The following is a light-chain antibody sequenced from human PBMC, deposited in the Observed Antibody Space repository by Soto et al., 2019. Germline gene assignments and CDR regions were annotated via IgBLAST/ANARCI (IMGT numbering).Light chain of an antibody. J-gene: IGKJ4*01. V-gene: IGKV3-20*01. CDR2: GAS. CDR1: QIVRSTY. Sequence: EIVLTQSPGTLSLSPGEGATLSCRASQIVRSTYLAWFQQKPGQAPRLLIYGASTRATGIPDRFSGSGSGTDFTLTISGLEPKDFALYYCQQYDITPPNTFGGGTKGEV. CDR3: QQYDITPPNT.